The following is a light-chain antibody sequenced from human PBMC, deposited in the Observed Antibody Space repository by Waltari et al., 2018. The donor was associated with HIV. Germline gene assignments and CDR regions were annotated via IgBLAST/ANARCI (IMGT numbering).Light chain of an antibody. Sequence: DIVMTQSPDSLAVSLGERANINCKSSQSVLYSSNNKNYLAWYQQKPGQPPKLLIHWASTRESGVPDGFSGSGSGTEFTLTIGCLQAEVGAVYYGQQYYSTPPYTFGQGTKLEIK. V-gene: IGKV4-1*01. CDR2: WAS. CDR3: QQYYSTPPYT. J-gene: IGKJ2*01. CDR1: QSVLYSSNNKNY.